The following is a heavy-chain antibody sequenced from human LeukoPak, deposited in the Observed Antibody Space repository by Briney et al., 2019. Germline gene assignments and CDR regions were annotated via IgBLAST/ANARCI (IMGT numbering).Heavy chain of an antibody. CDR3: AREGVYDFWSGYYHNWFDP. J-gene: IGHJ5*02. CDR2: INTYNGDT. Sequence: GASVKVSCKASGYTFTSYGISWVRQAPGQGLEWMGWINTYNGDTNYIQKFQGRVTVTTDTSTSTAYMELRSLRSDDTAVYYCAREGVYDFWSGYYHNWFDPWGQGTLVTVSS. D-gene: IGHD3-3*01. V-gene: IGHV1-18*01. CDR1: GYTFTSYG.